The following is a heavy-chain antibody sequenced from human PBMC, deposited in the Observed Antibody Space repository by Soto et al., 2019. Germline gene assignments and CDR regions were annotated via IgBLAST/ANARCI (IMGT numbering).Heavy chain of an antibody. CDR2: IYYSGST. CDR1: GGSVSSGSYY. J-gene: IGHJ4*02. CDR3: ARVGGIYYFDY. Sequence: PLETLSLTCTVSGGSVSSGSYYWSWIRQPPGKGLEWIGYIYYSGSTNYNPSLKSRVTISVDTSKNQFSLKLSSVTAADTAVYYCARVGGIYYFDYWGQGTLVTVSS. V-gene: IGHV4-61*01. D-gene: IGHD1-26*01.